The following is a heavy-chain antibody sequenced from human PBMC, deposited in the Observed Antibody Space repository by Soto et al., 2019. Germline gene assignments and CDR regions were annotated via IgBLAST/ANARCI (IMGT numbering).Heavy chain of an antibody. J-gene: IGHJ4*02. D-gene: IGHD5-12*01. Sequence: PSETLSLTCAVSGGSISSGGYSWSWIRQPPGRGLEWIGYIYYSGSTNYNPSLKSRVTISVDTSKNQFFLNLNSVTAADTAVYYCARDLHSAYEGTYYLGYWGQGTLVTVSS. CDR1: GGSISSGGYS. V-gene: IGHV4-61*08. CDR2: IYYSGST. CDR3: ARDLHSAYEGTYYLGY.